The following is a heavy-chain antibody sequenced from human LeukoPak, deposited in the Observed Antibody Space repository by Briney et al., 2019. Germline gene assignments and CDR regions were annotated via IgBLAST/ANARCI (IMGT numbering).Heavy chain of an antibody. CDR1: GFTFSGSA. CDR2: IRSKANSYAT. J-gene: IGHJ6*03. V-gene: IGHV3-73*01. Sequence: PGGSLRLSCAASGFTFSGSAMHWVRQASGKGLEWVGRIRSKANSYATAYAASVKGRFTISRDDSKNTAYLQMNSLKTEDTAVYYCTRHGLYGSGSGRDVYYYYYMDVWGKGTTVTISS. CDR3: TRHGLYGSGSGRDVYYYYYMDV. D-gene: IGHD3-10*01.